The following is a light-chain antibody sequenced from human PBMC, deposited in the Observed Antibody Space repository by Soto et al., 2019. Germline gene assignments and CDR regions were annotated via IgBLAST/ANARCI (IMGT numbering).Light chain of an antibody. V-gene: IGKV1-39*01. Sequence: DIPMTHCPSSLSASVGDRVTITCRASQSISSYLNWYQQKPGKAPKLLIYAASSLQSGVPSRFSGSGSGTDFTLSISSLQPEDFATYYCQQSYSTPRTFGQGTRLEIK. CDR3: QQSYSTPRT. J-gene: IGKJ5*01. CDR1: QSISSY. CDR2: AAS.